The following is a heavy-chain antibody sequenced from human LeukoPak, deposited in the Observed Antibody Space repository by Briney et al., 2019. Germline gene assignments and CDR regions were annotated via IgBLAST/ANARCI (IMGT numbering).Heavy chain of an antibody. J-gene: IGHJ4*02. Sequence: GGSLRLSCAASGFTFSSYNMNWVRQAPGKGLEWVSYISASTTLKYYADSVKGRVTISRDNAENSLYLQMNSLRAEDTAVYYCGVDGGYWGEGTLVTVPS. D-gene: IGHD2-15*01. CDR2: ISASTTLK. V-gene: IGHV3-21*05. CDR1: GFTFSSYN. CDR3: GVDGGY.